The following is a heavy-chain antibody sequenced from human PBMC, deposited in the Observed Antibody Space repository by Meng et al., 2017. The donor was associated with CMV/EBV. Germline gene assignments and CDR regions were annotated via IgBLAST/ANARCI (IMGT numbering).Heavy chain of an antibody. CDR2: INPSGGST. J-gene: IGHJ4*02. D-gene: IGHD6-13*01. Sequence: VQQVQAGAEVKKPWASVKVSRKDSGYTVTGYYMHWVRQAPGQGLEWMGIINPSGGSTSYAKKFQGRVTMTRDTSTSTVYMELSSLRSEDTAVYYCALAEYSSSLFDYWGQGTLVTVSS. V-gene: IGHV1-46*01. CDR1: GYTVTGYY. CDR3: ALAEYSSSLFDY.